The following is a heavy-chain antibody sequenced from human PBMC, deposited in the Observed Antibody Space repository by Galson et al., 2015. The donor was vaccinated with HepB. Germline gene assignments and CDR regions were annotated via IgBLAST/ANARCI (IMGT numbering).Heavy chain of an antibody. V-gene: IGHV3-9*01. D-gene: IGHD4-17*01. CDR1: GFTFDDYA. CDR2: ISWNSGSI. CDR3: AKGTKHYDYGDYAFDY. Sequence: SLRLSCAASGFTFDDYAMHWVRHAPGKGLEWVSGISWNSGSIGYADSVKGRFTISRDNAKNSLYLRMNSLRAEDTALYYCAKGTKHYDYGDYAFDYWGQGTLVTVSS. J-gene: IGHJ4*02.